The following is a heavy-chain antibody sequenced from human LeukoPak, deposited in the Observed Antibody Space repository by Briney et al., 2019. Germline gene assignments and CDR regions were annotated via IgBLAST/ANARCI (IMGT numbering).Heavy chain of an antibody. Sequence: PSETLSLTCTVSGGSISRGGYYLSWIRQHPGKGLEWIGYIFYSGSTYYNPSLKSRVTISADTSKNQFSLKLSSVTAADTAVYYCAVWFGAYYLDYWGQGTLVTVSS. CDR3: AVWFGAYYLDY. CDR2: IFYSGST. CDR1: GGSISRGGYY. V-gene: IGHV4-31*03. D-gene: IGHD3-10*01. J-gene: IGHJ4*02.